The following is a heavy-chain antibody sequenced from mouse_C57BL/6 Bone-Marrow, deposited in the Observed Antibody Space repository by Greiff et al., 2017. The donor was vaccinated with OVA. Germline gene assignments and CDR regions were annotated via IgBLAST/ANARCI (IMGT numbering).Heavy chain of an antibody. D-gene: IGHD2-1*01. Sequence: QVQLQQPGAELVRPGSSVKLSCKASGYTFTSYWMHWVKQRPIQGLEWIGNIDPSDSETHYNQKFKDKATLTVDKSSSTAYMQLSSLTSEDSAVYYCARGIYPYYFDYWGQGTTLTVSS. V-gene: IGHV1-52*01. CDR1: GYTFTSYW. CDR3: ARGIYPYYFDY. CDR2: IDPSDSET. J-gene: IGHJ2*01.